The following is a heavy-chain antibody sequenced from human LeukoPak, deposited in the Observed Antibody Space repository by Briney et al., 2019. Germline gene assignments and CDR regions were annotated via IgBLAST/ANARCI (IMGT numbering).Heavy chain of an antibody. J-gene: IGHJ4*02. CDR1: GFTFSDYY. Sequence: GGSLRLSCAASGFTFSDYYMSWIRQAPGKGLEWVSYISSSGSTIYYADSVKGRFTISRDNAKNSLYLQMNSLRAEDTAVYYCARDKSGYSGYDYYFDYWGQGTLVTVSS. D-gene: IGHD5-12*01. V-gene: IGHV3-11*01. CDR3: ARDKSGYSGYDYYFDY. CDR2: ISSSGSTI.